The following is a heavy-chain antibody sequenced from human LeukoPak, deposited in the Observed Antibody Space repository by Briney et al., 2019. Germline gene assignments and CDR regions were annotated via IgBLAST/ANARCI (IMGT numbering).Heavy chain of an antibody. D-gene: IGHD1-14*01. CDR2: SYYSGST. J-gene: IGHJ6*02. V-gene: IGHV4-38-2*02. Sequence: SETLSLTCTVSGYSISSGYYWGWIRQPPGKGLEWIGYSYYSGSTNYNPSLKGRVTISVDTSKNQLSLKLSSVTAADTAVYYCATSPAGDYYYGMDVWGQGTTVTVSS. CDR3: ATSPAGDYYYGMDV. CDR1: GYSISSGYY.